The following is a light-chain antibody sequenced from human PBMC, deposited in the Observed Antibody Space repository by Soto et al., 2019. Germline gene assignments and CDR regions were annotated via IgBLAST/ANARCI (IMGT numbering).Light chain of an antibody. CDR3: QQYNNWPLT. J-gene: IGKJ1*01. Sequence: EILMTQSPATLSVSPGERATLSCRASQSVNSNLAWYQQKPGQAPRLLIYGESTRAPGVPARFSGSGSGTEFTLTISSLQSEDFAVYYCQQYNNWPLTFGQGTTVEIK. V-gene: IGKV3-15*01. CDR2: GES. CDR1: QSVNSN.